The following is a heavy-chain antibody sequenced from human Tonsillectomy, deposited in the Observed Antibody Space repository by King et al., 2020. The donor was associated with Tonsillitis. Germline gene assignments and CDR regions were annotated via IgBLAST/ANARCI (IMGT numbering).Heavy chain of an antibody. CDR1: GFTFSSYA. CDR2: ISFDGSNK. CDR3: ARRDGALDYYYYGMDV. Sequence: VQLVESGGGVVQPGRSLRLSCAASGFTFSSYAMHWVRQAPGKGLEWGADISFDGSNKYYAASVKGRFTISRDNSNNTLYLQMNSLRPEDTAVYYGARRDGALDYYYYGMDVWGQGTTVTVSS. D-gene: IGHD4-17*01. V-gene: IGHV3-30-3*01. J-gene: IGHJ6*02.